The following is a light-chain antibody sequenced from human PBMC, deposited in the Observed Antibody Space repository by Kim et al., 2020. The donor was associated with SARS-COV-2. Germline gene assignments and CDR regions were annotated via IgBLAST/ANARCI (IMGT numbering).Light chain of an antibody. J-gene: IGKJ1*01. V-gene: IGKV3-20*01. CDR3: QQLGDSPRT. CDR2: SAT. CDR1: QSVSSNY. Sequence: EVVLTQSPGTLSLSPGERATLSCRASQSVSSNYLAWYQQRRGQAPRLLIYSATTRATGIPDRFSGSGSGTDFTLTINSLESEDFAVYYCQQLGDSPRTFGQGTKVEIK.